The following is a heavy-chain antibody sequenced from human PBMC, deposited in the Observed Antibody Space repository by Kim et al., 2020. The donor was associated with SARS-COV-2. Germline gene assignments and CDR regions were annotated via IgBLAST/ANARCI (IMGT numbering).Heavy chain of an antibody. Sequence: ASVKVSCKASGYIFTNYAVNWVRQAPGQGLEWMGWINTNTGNPTSAQGFTGRFVFSLDTSVSTAYLQISSLKPEDTAVYYCARGGGGSLVWGQGTLVTVS. J-gene: IGHJ4*02. CDR3: ARGGGGSLV. D-gene: IGHD3-16*01. CDR2: INTNTGNP. CDR1: GYIFTNYA. V-gene: IGHV7-4-1*02.